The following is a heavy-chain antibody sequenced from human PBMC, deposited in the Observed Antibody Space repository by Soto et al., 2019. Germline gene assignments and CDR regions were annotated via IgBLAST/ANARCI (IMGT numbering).Heavy chain of an antibody. CDR2: IYYSGST. CDR3: ARALSVFASSANYGMDV. V-gene: IGHV4-30-4*01. Sequence: SETLSLTCTVSGGSISGGDYYWSWIRQPPGKGLEWIGYIYYSGSTYYNPSLKSRVTISVDRSKNQFSLKVSSVTAADTAVYYCARALSVFASSANYGMDVWGQGTTVTVSS. D-gene: IGHD2-21*01. J-gene: IGHJ6*02. CDR1: GGSISGGDYY.